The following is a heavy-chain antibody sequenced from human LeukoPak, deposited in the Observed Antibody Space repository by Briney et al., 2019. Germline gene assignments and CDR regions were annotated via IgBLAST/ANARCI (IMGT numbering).Heavy chain of an antibody. Sequence: SGTLSLTCTVSGGSISSYYWSWIRQPPGKGLEWIGYIYYSGTTSYNPSLKSRVTISVDTSKNQFSLKLSSVTAADTAVYYCARDVSGVAGSAFDIWGQGTMVTVSS. CDR3: ARDVSGVAGSAFDI. D-gene: IGHD6-19*01. CDR2: IYYSGTT. V-gene: IGHV4-59*01. CDR1: GGSISSYY. J-gene: IGHJ3*02.